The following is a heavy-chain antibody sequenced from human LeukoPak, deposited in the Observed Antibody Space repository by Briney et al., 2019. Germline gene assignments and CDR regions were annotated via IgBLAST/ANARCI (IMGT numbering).Heavy chain of an antibody. CDR3: ARITEWNDFDY. Sequence: PSETLSLTCSVSGGSINNYYWAWIRQPPGKTLEWIGYIYYTGSTNYNPSLKSRVTISVDTFKNQFSLKLNSVTAADTAIYYCARITEWNDFDYWGQGTLVTVSS. V-gene: IGHV4-59*01. CDR2: IYYTGST. CDR1: GGSINNYY. J-gene: IGHJ4*02. D-gene: IGHD1-1*01.